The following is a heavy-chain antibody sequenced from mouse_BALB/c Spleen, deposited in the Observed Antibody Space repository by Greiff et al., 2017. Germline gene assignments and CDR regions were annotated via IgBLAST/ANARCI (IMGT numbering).Heavy chain of an antibody. CDR3: ARNALYYYGSRGYYAMDY. V-gene: IGHV2-6-4*01. Sequence: VKLMESGPGLVAPSQSLSITCTVSGFSLSRYSVHWVRQPPGKGLEWLGMIWGGGSTDYNSALKSRLSISKDNSKSQVFLKMNSLQTDDTAMYYCARNALYYYGSRGYYAMDYWGQGTSVTVSS. D-gene: IGHD1-1*01. CDR1: GFSLSRYS. J-gene: IGHJ4*01. CDR2: IWGGGST.